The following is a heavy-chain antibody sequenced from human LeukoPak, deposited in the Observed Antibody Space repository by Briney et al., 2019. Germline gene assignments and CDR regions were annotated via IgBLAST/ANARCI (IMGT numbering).Heavy chain of an antibody. CDR1: GGSISSTNW. CDR3: ARARVEYSSGWYGGIDY. D-gene: IGHD6-19*01. V-gene: IGHV4-4*02. J-gene: IGHJ4*02. CDR2: IYHSGST. Sequence: SETLSLTCAVSGGSISSTNWWSWVRQPPGKGLEWIGSIYHSGSTYYNPSLKSRVTISVDTSKNQFSLKLSSVTAADTAVYYCARARVEYSSGWYGGIDYWGQGTLVTVSS.